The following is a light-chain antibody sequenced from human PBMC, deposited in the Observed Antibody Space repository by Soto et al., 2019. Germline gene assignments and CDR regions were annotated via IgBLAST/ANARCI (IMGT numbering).Light chain of an antibody. Sequence: EIVLTQSTAILSLSPGERATLSCRASQSVSTYLAWYQQKPGQAPRLLIYDASNTATGIPARFSGSGSGTDFTLTISSLEPEDFAVYYCQQRSNWPQLTFFGGTKVEIK. CDR1: QSVSTY. CDR3: QQRSNWPQLT. V-gene: IGKV3-11*01. J-gene: IGKJ4*01. CDR2: DAS.